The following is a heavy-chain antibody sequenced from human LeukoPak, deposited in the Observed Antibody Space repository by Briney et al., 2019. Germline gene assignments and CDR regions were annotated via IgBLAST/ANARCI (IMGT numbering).Heavy chain of an antibody. CDR1: GGSMRSHY. Sequence: PSETLSLTCTVSGGSMRSHYWNWIRQPPGTGLEWIGYISYTGSTNYNPSLMSRLTISLDTSKNQFSLRLKSVTAADTAVYYCARGDESLVYGMDVWGQGTTVTVSS. V-gene: IGHV4-59*08. J-gene: IGHJ6*02. CDR2: ISYTGST. CDR3: ARGDESLVYGMDV.